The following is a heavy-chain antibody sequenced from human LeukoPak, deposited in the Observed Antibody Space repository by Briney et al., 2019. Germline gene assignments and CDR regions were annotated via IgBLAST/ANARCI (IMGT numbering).Heavy chain of an antibody. V-gene: IGHV4-39*01. CDR1: GDSISSSRFY. J-gene: IGHJ4*02. CDR2: ILYTGRT. Sequence: PSETLSLTCTVSGDSISSSRFYWAWLRQPPGKGLEWIGSILYTGRTFYNPSLKSRVTISVDTSKNQFSLRLGSVTASDPAVYYCARRDVGATIDYWGQGTLVTVSS. D-gene: IGHD1-26*01. CDR3: ARRDVGATIDY.